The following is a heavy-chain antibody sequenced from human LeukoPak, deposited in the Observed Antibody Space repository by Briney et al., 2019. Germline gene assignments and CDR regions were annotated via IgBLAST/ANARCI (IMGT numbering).Heavy chain of an antibody. CDR3: ATNYEILIVYPKNYYFHI. J-gene: IGHJ3*02. CDR2: IIPLFRTA. V-gene: IGHV1-69*06. D-gene: IGHD3-9*01. CDR1: GGTFSSYA. Sequence: ASVRVSCKASGGTFSSYAISWVRQAPGQGPEWMGGIIPLFRTANYAQKFQDRVTITADKSTNTAFMELSSLRSEDTAMYYCATNYEILIVYPKNYYFHIWGQGTMVTVSS.